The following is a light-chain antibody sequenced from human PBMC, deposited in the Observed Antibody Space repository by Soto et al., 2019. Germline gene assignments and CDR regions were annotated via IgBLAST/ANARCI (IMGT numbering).Light chain of an antibody. CDR3: QQRSNWPIT. CDR1: QIVSSGY. J-gene: IGKJ5*01. CDR2: GAS. V-gene: IGKV3D-20*02. Sequence: EIVLTQSPGTLSLSPGERATLSCRASQIVSSGYLAWYQQKPGQAPRLLIYGASSRATDITERFSGSGSGTDFTLTISSLEPEDFALYYCQQRSNWPITFGQGTRLEIK.